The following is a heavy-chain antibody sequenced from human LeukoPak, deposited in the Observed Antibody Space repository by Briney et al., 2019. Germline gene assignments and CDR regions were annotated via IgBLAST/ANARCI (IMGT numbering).Heavy chain of an antibody. Sequence: GGSLRLSCTASGFSFSGHWMHWARQLPGKGLVWVSRISPTGSTTSYADSVRGRFTVSRDNDKNTLYLQVNNLRAEDTAVYYCARGPNSNWSGLDFWGQGTLLTVSS. V-gene: IGHV3-74*01. CDR3: ARGPNSNWSGLDF. CDR1: GFSFSGHW. CDR2: ISPTGSTT. J-gene: IGHJ4*02. D-gene: IGHD6-6*01.